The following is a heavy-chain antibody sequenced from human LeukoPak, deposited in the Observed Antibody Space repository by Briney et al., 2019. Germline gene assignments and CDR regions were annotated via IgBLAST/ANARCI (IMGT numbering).Heavy chain of an antibody. D-gene: IGHD2-15*01. Sequence: SVKASCKASGGTFRSYAISWVRQAPGQGLEWMGGIIPIFGTANYAQKFQGRVTITADESTSTAYMELSSLRSEDTAVYYCARGPLRYCSGGSCPNWFDPWGQGTLVTVSS. V-gene: IGHV1-69*01. CDR3: ARGPLRYCSGGSCPNWFDP. J-gene: IGHJ5*02. CDR2: IIPIFGTA. CDR1: GGTFRSYA.